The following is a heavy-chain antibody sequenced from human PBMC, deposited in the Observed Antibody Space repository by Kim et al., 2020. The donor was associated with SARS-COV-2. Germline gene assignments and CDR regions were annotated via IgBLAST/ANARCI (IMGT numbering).Heavy chain of an antibody. J-gene: IGHJ4*02. CDR1: GFTFSSYA. CDR3: ARIRRETSMIVVVSYYFDY. D-gene: IGHD3-22*01. CDR2: ISYDGSNK. V-gene: IGHV3-30-3*01. Sequence: GGSLRLSCAASGFTFSSYAMHWVRQAPGKGLEWVAVISYDGSNKYYADSVKGRFTISRDNSKNTLYLQMNSLRAEDTAVYYCARIRRETSMIVVVSYYFDYWGQGTLVTVSS.